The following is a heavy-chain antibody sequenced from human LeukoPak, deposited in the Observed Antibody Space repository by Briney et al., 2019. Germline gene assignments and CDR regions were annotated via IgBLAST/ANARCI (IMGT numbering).Heavy chain of an antibody. CDR3: ASHGLSGYCCGGPCFGH. CDR1: GFTFSSYA. J-gene: IGHJ4*02. CDR2: LTSSGDNT. V-gene: IGHV3-23*01. Sequence: PGGSLRLSCAASGFTFSSYAMSWVRQAPGKGLEWVSALTSSGDNTYYADSLKGRFTISRDNSKNTLSLQMSSLRAEDTAIYYFASHGLSGYCCGGPCFGHWGQGTLVTVSS. D-gene: IGHD2-15*01.